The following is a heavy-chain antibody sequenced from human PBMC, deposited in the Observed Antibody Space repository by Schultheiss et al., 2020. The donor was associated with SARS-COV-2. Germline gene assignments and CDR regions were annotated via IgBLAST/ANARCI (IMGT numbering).Heavy chain of an antibody. CDR1: GGSISSYY. D-gene: IGHD1-14*01. CDR2: IYYSGST. Sequence: SETLSLTCTVSGGSISSYYWSWIRQPPGKGLEWIGYIYYSGSTYYNPSLRSRVTISVDTSKNQFSLKLSSVTAADTAVYYCARGREATTYGMDVWGQGTTVTVSS. V-gene: IGHV4-59*08. J-gene: IGHJ6*02. CDR3: ARGREATTYGMDV.